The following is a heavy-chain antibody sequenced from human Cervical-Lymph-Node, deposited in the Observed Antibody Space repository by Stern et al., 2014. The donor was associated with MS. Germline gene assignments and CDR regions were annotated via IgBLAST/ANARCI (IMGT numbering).Heavy chain of an antibody. CDR2: IIPIFDTP. J-gene: IGHJ3*01. V-gene: IGHV1-69*06. CDR3: VLPSTVTTAAFDV. D-gene: IGHD4-11*01. Sequence: QVQLMQSGAEVKKPGSSVKVSCKASGGTFSTFSINWVRQVPGQSLEWMGGIIPIFDTPNFAQKFQGRVTITADSSTSTVYMALNSLRFDDTAVYYCVLPSTVTTAAFDVWGRGTMVTVSS. CDR1: GGTFSTFS.